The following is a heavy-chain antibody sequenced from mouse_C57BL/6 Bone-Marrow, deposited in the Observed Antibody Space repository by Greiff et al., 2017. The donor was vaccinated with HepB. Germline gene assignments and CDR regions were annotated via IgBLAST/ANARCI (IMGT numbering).Heavy chain of an antibody. J-gene: IGHJ3*01. D-gene: IGHD1-1*01. CDR3: ARDATVVEPLFAY. V-gene: IGHV1-20*01. CDR1: GYSFTGYF. Sequence: VQLQQSGPELVKPGDSVKISCKASGYSFTGYFMNWVMQSHGKSLDWIGRINPYNGDTFYNQKFKGKATLTVDKSSSTAHMELRSLTSEDSAVYFCARDATVVEPLFAYWGQGTLVTVSA. CDR2: INPYNGDT.